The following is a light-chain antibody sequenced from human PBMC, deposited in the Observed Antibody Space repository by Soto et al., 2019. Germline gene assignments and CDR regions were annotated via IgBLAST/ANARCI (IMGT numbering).Light chain of an antibody. CDR2: GAS. V-gene: IGKV3-20*01. CDR3: QQYGSSPGT. Sequence: EIVLTQSPGTLSLSPGERATLSCRASQSVSSSYLAWYQRKPGQAPRLLIYGASSRATGIPDRFSGSGSGTDSTLTISRLEPEDFAVYYCQQYGSSPGTFGQGTKVEIK. CDR1: QSVSSSY. J-gene: IGKJ1*01.